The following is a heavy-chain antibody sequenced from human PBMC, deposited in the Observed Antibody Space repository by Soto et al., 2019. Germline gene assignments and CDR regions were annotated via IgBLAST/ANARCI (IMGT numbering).Heavy chain of an antibody. CDR1: GYTFISYG. Sequence: HVQLVQSGAEVKKPGASLKVSCKASGYTFISYGVSWVRQAPGQGLEWLGWSSPYNGNTNYAQKLHGRITMTTDTSTNTVYMDLRSLRTDATAVYYCARDQTKWLTDAFDIWGQGTMVVVSS. D-gene: IGHD5-12*01. CDR3: ARDQTKWLTDAFDI. V-gene: IGHV1-18*01. CDR2: SSPYNGNT. J-gene: IGHJ3*02.